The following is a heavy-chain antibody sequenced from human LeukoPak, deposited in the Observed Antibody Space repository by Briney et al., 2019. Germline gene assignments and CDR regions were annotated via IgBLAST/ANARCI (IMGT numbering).Heavy chain of an antibody. CDR3: ARASNYFDSRGLHWFDP. CDR1: GFTVSRNY. CDR2: IDGDGSRT. Sequence: GGSLRLSCSASGFTVSRNYMTWVRQAPGKGLVWVSRIDGDGSRTSYADSVKGRFTISRDNAKNTLYLQMNSLRAEDTAMYYCARASNYFDSRGLHWFDPWGQGTLVTVSS. V-gene: IGHV3-74*01. J-gene: IGHJ5*02. D-gene: IGHD3-22*01.